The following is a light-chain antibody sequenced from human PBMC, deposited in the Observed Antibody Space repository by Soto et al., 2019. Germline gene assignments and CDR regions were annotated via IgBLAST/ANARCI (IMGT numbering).Light chain of an antibody. CDR1: QSPLHSDGRTD. Sequence: DIVLTQTPLSLSVTPGQPASISCQSSQSPLHSDGRTDPYWYLQRPGQLPKVLISEVSNRFSGVRDRVSGRGSVIEFALKISRVEAAYVGLYYCMQTKQLPVTFSQGTKVEIK. J-gene: IGKJ1*01. CDR2: EVS. CDR3: MQTKQLPVT. V-gene: IGKV2D-29*01.